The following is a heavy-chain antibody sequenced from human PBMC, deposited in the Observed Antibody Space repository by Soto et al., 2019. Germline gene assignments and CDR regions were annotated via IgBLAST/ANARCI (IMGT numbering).Heavy chain of an antibody. Sequence: EVQLVESGGGLIQPGGSLRLSCAASGFTFSRYSINWVRQAPGKGLEWISYISSPGSAGSVIYYADSVKGRFIISRDNAENTLYFQMNSLRADDTAGYYCARGTGTTIIYFYSYMDVWRKGTTVTVSS. J-gene: IGHJ6*03. CDR3: ARGTGTTIIYFYSYMDV. V-gene: IGHV3-48*01. D-gene: IGHD1-7*01. CDR1: GFTFSRYS. CDR2: ISSPGSAGSVI.